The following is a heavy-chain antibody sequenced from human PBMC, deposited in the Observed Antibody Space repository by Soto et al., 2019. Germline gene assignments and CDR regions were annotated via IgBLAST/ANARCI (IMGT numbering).Heavy chain of an antibody. V-gene: IGHV3-30*18. CDR2: ISYDGSNK. CDR3: AKALEWELPLPFDY. CDR1: GFTFSSYG. J-gene: IGHJ4*02. Sequence: PGGSLRLACAASGFTFSSYGMHWVRQAPGKGLEWVAVISYDGSNKYYADSVKGRFTISRDNSKNTLYLQMNSLRAEDTAVYYCAKALEWELPLPFDYWGQGTLVTVSS. D-gene: IGHD1-26*01.